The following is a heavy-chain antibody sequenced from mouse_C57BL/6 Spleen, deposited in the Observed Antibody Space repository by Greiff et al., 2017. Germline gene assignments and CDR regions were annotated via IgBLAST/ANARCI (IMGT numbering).Heavy chain of an antibody. J-gene: IGHJ2*01. D-gene: IGHD1-3*01. CDR1: GYTFTSYW. CDR2: IDPSDSYT. CDR3: ARYNYSNYVDY. Sequence: QVQLQQPGAELVRPGTSVKLSCKASGYTFTSYWMHWVKQRPGQGLEWIGVIDPSDSYTNYNQKFKGKATLTVDTSSSTAYMQLSSLTSEYSAVYYCARYNYSNYVDYWGQGTTLTVSS. V-gene: IGHV1-59*01.